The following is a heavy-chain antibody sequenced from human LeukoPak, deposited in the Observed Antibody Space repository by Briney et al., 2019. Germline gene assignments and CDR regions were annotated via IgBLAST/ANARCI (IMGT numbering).Heavy chain of an antibody. CDR2: IYYSGST. J-gene: IGHJ4*02. D-gene: IGHD3-9*01. CDR1: GCTISSYY. V-gene: IGHV4-59*08. Sequence: WETLTLTCTVSGCTISSYYWSWIRQPPGKGLEWIGYIYYSGSTNYNPSLMSRLTIFFKTSKNHLFLRLSSVTAADTAVYYCARRGDILTDYAFDYWGQGTLVTVSS. CDR3: ARRGDILTDYAFDY.